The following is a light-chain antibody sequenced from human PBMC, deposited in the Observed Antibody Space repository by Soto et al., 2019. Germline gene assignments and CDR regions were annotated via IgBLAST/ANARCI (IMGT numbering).Light chain of an antibody. CDR3: QQYGYSPEWT. J-gene: IGKJ1*01. CDR1: QSVSSSY. CDR2: GAS. Sequence: EIVLSRCRGTLSLSLGERATLSCRASQSVSSSYLAWYQQKPGQAPRLLIYGASGRATGIPDRFSGSGSGTDFTLTISSLEPEDFVVYYCQQYGYSPEWTFGQGTKVDIK. V-gene: IGKV3-20*01.